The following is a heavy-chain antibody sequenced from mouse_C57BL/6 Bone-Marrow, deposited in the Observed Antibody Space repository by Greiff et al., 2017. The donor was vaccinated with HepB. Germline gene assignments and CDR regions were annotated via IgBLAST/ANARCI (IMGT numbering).Heavy chain of an antibody. CDR2: ISSGSSTI. V-gene: IGHV5-17*01. CDR1: GFTFSDYE. CDR3: ARGLLRRLAY. J-gene: IGHJ3*01. Sequence: EVKLVESGGGLVKPGGSLKLSCAASGFTFSDYEMHWVRQAPEKGLEWVAYISSGSSTIYYADTVKGRFTISRDNSKNTLFLQMTSLRSEDTAMYYCARGLLRRLAYWGQGTLVTVSA. D-gene: IGHD2-3*01.